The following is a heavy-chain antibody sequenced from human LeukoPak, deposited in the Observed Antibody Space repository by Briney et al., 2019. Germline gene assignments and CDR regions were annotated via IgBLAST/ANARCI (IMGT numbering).Heavy chain of an antibody. Sequence: SGGSLRLSCAASGFTFSDYYMSWIRQAPGKGLEWVSYISSSGSTIYYADSVKGRFTISRDNAKNSLYLQMNSLRVEDTAVYYCARAWGSGSYYDQYFDFWGQGTLVTVSS. CDR1: GFTFSDYY. J-gene: IGHJ4*02. CDR2: ISSSGSTI. D-gene: IGHD3-10*01. V-gene: IGHV3-11*04. CDR3: ARAWGSGSYYDQYFDF.